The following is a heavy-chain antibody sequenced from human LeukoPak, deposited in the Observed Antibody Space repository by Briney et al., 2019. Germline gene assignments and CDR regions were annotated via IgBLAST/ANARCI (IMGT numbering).Heavy chain of an antibody. V-gene: IGHV3-53*01. D-gene: IGHD5-24*01. CDR2: IYSGGST. J-gene: IGHJ6*02. Sequence: GGSLRLSCAASGFTVSSTYMSWVRQAPGKGLEWVSVIYSGGSTYYADSVKGRFTISRDNSKNTLYLQMDSLRAEDTAVYYCASPEMARDGTYAMDVWGQGTTVTVSS. CDR1: GFTVSSTY. CDR3: ASPEMARDGTYAMDV.